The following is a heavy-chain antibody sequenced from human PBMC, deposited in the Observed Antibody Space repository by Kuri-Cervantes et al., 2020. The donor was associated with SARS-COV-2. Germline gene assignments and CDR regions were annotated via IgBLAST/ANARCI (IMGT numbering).Heavy chain of an antibody. D-gene: IGHD3-10*01. Sequence: GESLKISCAASGFPFSSYGMHWVRQAPGKGLEWVALMWYDGSNKYYADSVKGRFTIARDDSKNTLYLQMNSLRAEDTAVYYCARDALITMTRGIPASYGMDVWGQGTTVTVSS. CDR1: GFPFSSYG. CDR3: ARDALITMTRGIPASYGMDV. V-gene: IGHV3-33*01. CDR2: MWYDGSNK. J-gene: IGHJ6*02.